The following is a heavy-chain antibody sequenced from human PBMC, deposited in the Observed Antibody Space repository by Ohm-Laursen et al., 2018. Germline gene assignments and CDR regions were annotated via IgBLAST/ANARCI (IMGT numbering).Heavy chain of an antibody. Sequence: SLRFSCAASGFTFSDHYMDWVRQAPGKGLEWVGRIRNKAKSYTTEYAASVKGRFTISRDDPKNSLYLQMNSLKTEDTAVYYCARDVGAFDVWGHGTMVTVSS. J-gene: IGHJ3*01. CDR2: IRNKAKSYTT. CDR3: ARDVGAFDV. CDR1: GFTFSDHY. V-gene: IGHV3-72*01.